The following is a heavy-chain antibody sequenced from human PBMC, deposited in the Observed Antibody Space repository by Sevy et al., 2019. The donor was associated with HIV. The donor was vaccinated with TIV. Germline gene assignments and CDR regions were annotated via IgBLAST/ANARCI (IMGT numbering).Heavy chain of an antibody. D-gene: IGHD6-19*01. CDR2: IYPGDSDT. CDR3: ALRTEASAGWLDY. J-gene: IGHJ4*02. V-gene: IGHV5-51*01. Sequence: GESLKISCKGSGYSFTSYWIGWVRQMPGKGLEWMGIIYPGDSDTRYSQSFQGQVTISADKSISTAYLKWSSLKASDTAMYYCALRTEASAGWLDYWGQGTLVTVSS. CDR1: GYSFTSYW.